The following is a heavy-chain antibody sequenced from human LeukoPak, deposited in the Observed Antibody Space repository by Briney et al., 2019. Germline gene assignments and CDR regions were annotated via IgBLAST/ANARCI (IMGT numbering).Heavy chain of an antibody. CDR3: AKVLKGAVAFDL. V-gene: IGHV1-2*02. CDR1: GYTFTGYY. Sequence: GASVKVSCKASGYTFTGYYMHWVRQAPGQGLEWMGWINPNSGGTNYAQNFQGRVTITRDTSISTVYMELSSLRSDDTAFYYCAKVLKGAVAFDLWGQGTLVTVSS. D-gene: IGHD6-13*01. CDR2: INPNSGGT. J-gene: IGHJ4*02.